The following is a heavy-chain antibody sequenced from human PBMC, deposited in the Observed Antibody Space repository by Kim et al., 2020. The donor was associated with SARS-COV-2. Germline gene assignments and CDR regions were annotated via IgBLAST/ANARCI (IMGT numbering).Heavy chain of an antibody. CDR2: INPNSGGT. Sequence: ASVKVSCKASGYTFTGYYMHWVRQAPGQGLEWMGRINPNSGGTNYAQKFQGRVTMTRDTSISTAYMELSRLRSDDTAVYYCARESGTRRSKPFDYWGQGTLVTVSS. V-gene: IGHV1-2*06. D-gene: IGHD6-25*01. J-gene: IGHJ4*02. CDR1: GYTFTGYY. CDR3: ARESGTRRSKPFDY.